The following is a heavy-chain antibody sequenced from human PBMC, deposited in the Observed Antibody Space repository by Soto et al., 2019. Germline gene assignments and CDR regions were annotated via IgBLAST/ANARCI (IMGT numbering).Heavy chain of an antibody. D-gene: IGHD2-15*01. CDR2: IKQDGSEK. CDR1: GFTFSSYW. CDR3: AVGAAKDAFDI. Sequence: GGSLRLSCAASGFTFSSYWMSWVRQAPGKGLEWVANIKQDGSEKYYVDSVKGRFTISRDNAKNSLYLQMNSLRAEDTAVYYCAVGAAKDAFDIWGQGTMVTVSS. J-gene: IGHJ3*02. V-gene: IGHV3-7*01.